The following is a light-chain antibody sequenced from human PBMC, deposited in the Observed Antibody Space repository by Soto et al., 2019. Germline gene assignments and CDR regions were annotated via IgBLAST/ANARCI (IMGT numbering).Light chain of an antibody. J-gene: IGLJ1*01. CDR2: YSN. V-gene: IGLV1-47*01. Sequence: QSVLTQSASASGTPGQRATISCSGGTSNIGTNAVYWFQLLPGTAPKLLIYYSNHRPSGISDRFSGSKSGTSASLAISGLRPEDEADYYCAAWDDRLRGYVFATGTKVTVL. CDR1: TSNIGTNA. CDR3: AAWDDRLRGYV.